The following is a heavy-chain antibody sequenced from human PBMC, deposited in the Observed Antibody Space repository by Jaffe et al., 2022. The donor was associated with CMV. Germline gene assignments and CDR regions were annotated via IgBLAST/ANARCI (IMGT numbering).Heavy chain of an antibody. CDR3: GQGSGSYRNYYYYGMDV. CDR2: IIPIFGTA. D-gene: IGHD1-26*01. Sequence: QVQLVQSGAEVKKPGSSVKVSCKASGGTFSSYAISWVRQAPGQGLEWMGGIIPIFGTANYAQKFQGRVTITADESTSTAYMELSSLRSEDTAVYYCGQGSGSYRNYYYYGMDVWGQGTTVTVSS. V-gene: IGHV1-69*01. J-gene: IGHJ6*02. CDR1: GGTFSSYA.